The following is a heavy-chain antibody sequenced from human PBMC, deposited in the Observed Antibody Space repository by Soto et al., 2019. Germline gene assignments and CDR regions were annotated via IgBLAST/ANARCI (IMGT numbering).Heavy chain of an antibody. J-gene: IGHJ4*02. CDR2: ISGIGGDA. Sequence: PGGSLRLSCAASGFTFSSYAMSWLRQAPGKGLEWVSAISGIGGDAYYADSVKGRFTISRDNSKNTLYLQMNSLRAEDTAVYYCAKDIAVTIYFDYWGQGTLVTVSS. V-gene: IGHV3-23*01. CDR1: GFTFSSYA. D-gene: IGHD4-17*01. CDR3: AKDIAVTIYFDY.